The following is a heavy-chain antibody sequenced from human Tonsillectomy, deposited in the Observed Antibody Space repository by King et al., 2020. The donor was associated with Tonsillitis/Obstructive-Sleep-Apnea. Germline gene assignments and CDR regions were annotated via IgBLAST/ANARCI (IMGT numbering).Heavy chain of an antibody. Sequence: VQLQESGPGLVKPSETLSLTCTVSGGSISSYYWSWIRQPPWKGLEWIGYIYYSGSTNYNPSLKSRVTISVDTSKNQFSLKLSSVTAADTAVYYCARDDSSGYYFDAFDIWGQGKMVTVSS. CDR3: ARDDSSGYYFDAFDI. J-gene: IGHJ3*02. V-gene: IGHV4-59*01. D-gene: IGHD3-22*01. CDR2: IYYSGST. CDR1: GGSISSYY.